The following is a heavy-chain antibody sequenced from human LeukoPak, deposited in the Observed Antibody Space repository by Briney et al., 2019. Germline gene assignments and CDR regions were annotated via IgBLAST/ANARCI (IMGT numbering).Heavy chain of an antibody. Sequence: GGSLRLSCAASGFTFRTYSMNWVRQAPGKGLEWVSSISSTSTYIYYADSMKGRFIISRDNARNLLYLEMNSLRAEDTAVYYCARIIGISGTYPTDYWGQGTLVTVSS. CDR1: GFTFRTYS. V-gene: IGHV3-21*06. CDR3: ARIIGISGTYPTDY. J-gene: IGHJ4*02. D-gene: IGHD1-26*01. CDR2: ISSTSTYI.